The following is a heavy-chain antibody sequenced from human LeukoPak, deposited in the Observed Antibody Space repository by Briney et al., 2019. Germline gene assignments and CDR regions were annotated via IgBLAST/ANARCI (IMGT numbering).Heavy chain of an antibody. V-gene: IGHV3-23*01. Sequence: GGSLRLSCAASGFTVSSNYMSWVRQAPGKGLEWVSGIIGSGEKTYFADSVKGRFTISRDNSKNMLYLQMNSLRVEDTAVYFCAKDRPTVVTFEVWGKGTTVTVSS. CDR3: AKDRPTVVTFEV. D-gene: IGHD4-23*01. CDR2: IIGSGEKT. CDR1: GFTVSSNY. J-gene: IGHJ6*04.